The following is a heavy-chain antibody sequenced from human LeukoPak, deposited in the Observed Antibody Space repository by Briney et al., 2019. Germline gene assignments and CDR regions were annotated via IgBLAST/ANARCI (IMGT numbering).Heavy chain of an antibody. CDR2: INPNSGGT. J-gene: IGHJ6*03. Sequence: ASVKVSCKASGYTFTGYYMHWVRQAPGQGLEWMGRINPNSGGTNYAQKFQGRVTMTRDTSISTAYMELSRLRSDGTAVYYCASTFRTRGYYMDVWGKGTTVTVSS. D-gene: IGHD3-10*01. CDR1: GYTFTGYY. CDR3: ASTFRTRGYYMDV. V-gene: IGHV1-2*06.